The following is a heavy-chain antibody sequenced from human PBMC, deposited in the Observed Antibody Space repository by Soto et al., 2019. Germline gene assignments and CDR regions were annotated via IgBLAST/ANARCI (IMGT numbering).Heavy chain of an antibody. CDR2: INAGNGNT. Sequence: QVQLVQSGAEVKKPGASVKVSCKASGYTFTSYAMHWVRQAPGQRLEWMGWINAGNGNTKYSQKFQGRGTITRDTSASTAYMELSSLRSEDTAVYYCARTYYDFWSGYGFDPWGQGTLVTVSS. J-gene: IGHJ5*02. V-gene: IGHV1-3*01. CDR3: ARTYYDFWSGYGFDP. D-gene: IGHD3-3*01. CDR1: GYTFTSYA.